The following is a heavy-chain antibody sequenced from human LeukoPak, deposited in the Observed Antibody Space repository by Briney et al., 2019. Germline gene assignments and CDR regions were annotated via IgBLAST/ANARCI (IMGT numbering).Heavy chain of an antibody. CDR3: ATGMVRGVDYPAYFDY. CDR2: IWYDGSNK. J-gene: IGHJ4*02. Sequence: GRSLRLSCAASGSTFSSYGMHCVRQAPSKGLEWVAFIWYDGSNKYYADSVKGRFTISTDTSKNTLYLEMNSVRAEGTAVYYCATGMVRGVDYPAYFDYWGQGTLVTVSS. CDR1: GSTFSSYG. D-gene: IGHD3-10*01. V-gene: IGHV3-30*02.